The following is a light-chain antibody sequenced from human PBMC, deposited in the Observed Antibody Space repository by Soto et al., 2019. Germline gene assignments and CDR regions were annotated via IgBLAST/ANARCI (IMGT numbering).Light chain of an antibody. CDR2: AVS. Sequence: EIVLTQSPGTLSLSPGERATVSCWASQSVSGNYLAWHQQKPGQAPRVLIYAVSKRDPGIPDRFSGSGSGTDFTLTISRLEPEYFAVYYCQHYGRAPWTFGQGTKVEF. V-gene: IGKV3-20*01. CDR1: QSVSGNY. J-gene: IGKJ1*01. CDR3: QHYGRAPWT.